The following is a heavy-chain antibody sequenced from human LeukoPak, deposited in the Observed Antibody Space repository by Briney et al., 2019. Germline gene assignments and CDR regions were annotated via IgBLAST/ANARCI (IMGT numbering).Heavy chain of an antibody. Sequence: GESLKISCKGSGYNFVSYWIGWVRRMPGKGLEWMGIIYPRDSDTRYSPSFQGQVTISADKSISTAYLQWSSLRASDTAMYYCARWHPSWDFPYWGQGTLVTVSS. D-gene: IGHD3-3*01. CDR1: GYNFVSYW. V-gene: IGHV5-51*01. J-gene: IGHJ4*02. CDR3: ARWHPSWDFPY. CDR2: IYPRDSDT.